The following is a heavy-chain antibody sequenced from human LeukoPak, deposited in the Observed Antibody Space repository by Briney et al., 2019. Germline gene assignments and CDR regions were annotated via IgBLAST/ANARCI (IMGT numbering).Heavy chain of an antibody. CDR1: GFSFDDYA. CDR2: ISGDGGST. V-gene: IGHV3-43*02. CDR3: AQDKGDGEYVDY. Sequence: PGGSLRLSCAASGFSFDDYAMLWVRQGPGKGLEWVSLISGDGGSTYYGDSVKGRFTISRDNSKNSLYLEMNSLRIEDNGLYYCAQDKGDGEYVDYWGQGTLVTVSS. D-gene: IGHD5-24*01. J-gene: IGHJ4*02.